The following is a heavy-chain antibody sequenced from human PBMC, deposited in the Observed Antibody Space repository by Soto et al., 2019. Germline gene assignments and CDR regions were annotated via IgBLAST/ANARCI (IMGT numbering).Heavy chain of an antibody. J-gene: IGHJ4*02. CDR1: GDSISRGAYY. Sequence: SETLSLTCTGSGDSISRGAYYWTWIRQPPGKGLEWIGEINHSGVTKYNPSLKSRVTISVDTSKNQFSLNLRSVTVADTAVYYCARGQYRRDYWGQGTLVTVSS. V-gene: IGHV4-34*01. D-gene: IGHD3-16*02. CDR2: INHSGVT. CDR3: ARGQYRRDY.